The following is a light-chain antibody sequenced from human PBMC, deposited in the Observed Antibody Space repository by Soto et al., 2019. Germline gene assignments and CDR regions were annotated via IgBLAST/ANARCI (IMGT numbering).Light chain of an antibody. Sequence: AIQLTQSPSSLSASVGDRVTITCRASQGISGALAWYQQKPGKAPSLLIADASSLQSGVQSRFSGSGSGTDFTITISRLQPEDFATYYCKQFNSYQITFGQGTRLEIK. CDR1: QGISGA. CDR3: KQFNSYQIT. CDR2: DAS. V-gene: IGKV1-13*02. J-gene: IGKJ5*01.